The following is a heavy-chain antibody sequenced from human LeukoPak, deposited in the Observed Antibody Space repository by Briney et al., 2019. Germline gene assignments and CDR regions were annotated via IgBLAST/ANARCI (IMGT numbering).Heavy chain of an antibody. Sequence: PGGSRRLSCAASGFTFGSYAMSWVRQAPGKGLQWVSAVSGSGTATYYADSVKGRFTISRDNSKNTLYPQMNSLRAEDTAVYYCAKPLSAASGTDFDYWGQGTLVTVSS. CDR1: GFTFGSYA. D-gene: IGHD6-13*01. CDR2: VSGSGTAT. J-gene: IGHJ4*02. V-gene: IGHV3-23*01. CDR3: AKPLSAASGTDFDY.